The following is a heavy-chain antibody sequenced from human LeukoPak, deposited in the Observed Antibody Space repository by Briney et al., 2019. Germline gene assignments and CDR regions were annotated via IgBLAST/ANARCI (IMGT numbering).Heavy chain of an antibody. D-gene: IGHD5-18*01. Sequence: GGSLRLSCAASGFSFKNAWMSWVRQAPGKGLQWVARIKSKPHGGATDYAAPVKGRFTISRDDSKETVDLQMDSLKTEDSAVYYCTTDPLFTQPDLDYWGQGALVTVSS. CDR2: IKSKPHGGAT. CDR1: GFSFKNAW. J-gene: IGHJ4*02. V-gene: IGHV3-15*01. CDR3: TTDPLFTQPDLDY.